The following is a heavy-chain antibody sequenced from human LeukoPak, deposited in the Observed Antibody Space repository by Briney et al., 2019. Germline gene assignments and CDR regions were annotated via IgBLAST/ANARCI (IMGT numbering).Heavy chain of an antibody. CDR1: GGSISSGGYY. V-gene: IGHV4-30-2*02. D-gene: IGHD2/OR15-2a*01. CDR3: ARILPGITRAFDI. Sequence: SQTLSLTCTVSGGSISSGGYYWSWIRQPPGKGLEWIGYIYHSGSTYYNPSLRSRVTISIDTSKNQFSLKLSSVTAADTAAYYCARILPGITRAFDIWGQGTMVTVSS. CDR2: IYHSGST. J-gene: IGHJ3*02.